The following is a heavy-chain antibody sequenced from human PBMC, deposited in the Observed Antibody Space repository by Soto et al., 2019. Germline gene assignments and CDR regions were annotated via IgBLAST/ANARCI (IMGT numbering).Heavy chain of an antibody. CDR1: GFTFTSSA. J-gene: IGHJ4*02. V-gene: IGHV1-58*01. Sequence: ASVKVSCKASGFTFTSSAFQWVRQARVQRLEWIGWIAVGSGYTNYAQRFQDRVTLTRDMSTATTYMELSRLTSEDTAVYYCATTLRLWFGELLNYFDYWGQGTLVTVSS. CDR3: ATTLRLWFGELLNYFDY. CDR2: IAVGSGYT. D-gene: IGHD3-10*01.